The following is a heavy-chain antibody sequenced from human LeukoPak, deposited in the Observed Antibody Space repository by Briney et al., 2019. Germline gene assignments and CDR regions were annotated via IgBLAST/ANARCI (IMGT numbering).Heavy chain of an antibody. J-gene: IGHJ6*02. D-gene: IGHD6-19*01. V-gene: IGHV3-30*18. CDR3: AKDPIAVAGNNYYRMDV. CDR1: GFTFSRYG. Sequence: PGGSLRLSCAASGFTFSRYGMYWVRQAPGKGLEWVAVISSDGTNKYYADSVKGRFTISRDNSKNTLYLQMNSLRAEDTAEYYCAKDPIAVAGNNYYRMDVWGQGTTVSVSS. CDR2: ISSDGTNK.